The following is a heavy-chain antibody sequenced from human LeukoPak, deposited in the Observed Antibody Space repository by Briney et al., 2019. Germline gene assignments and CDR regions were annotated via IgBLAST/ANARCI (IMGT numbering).Heavy chain of an antibody. Sequence: GASVKVSCKASGYTFTGYYMHWVRQAPGQGLEWMGWINPNSGGTNYAQKFQGRVTMTRDTSISTAYMELSRLRSDDTAVYYCASQSDYVGRSGWFDPWGQGTLVTVSS. CDR1: GYTFTGYY. V-gene: IGHV1-2*02. CDR2: INPNSGGT. D-gene: IGHD4-17*01. J-gene: IGHJ5*02. CDR3: ASQSDYVGRSGWFDP.